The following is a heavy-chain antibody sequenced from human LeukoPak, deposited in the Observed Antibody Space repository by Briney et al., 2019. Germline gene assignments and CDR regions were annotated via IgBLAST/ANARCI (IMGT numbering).Heavy chain of an antibody. Sequence: ASVTVSCKASGYTFTGYYMHWVRQAPGQGLEWMGWINPNSGGTNYAQKLQGRVTMTRDTSISTAYMELSRLRSDDTAVYYCARDSGSYYPLAYYYYGMDVWGQGTTVTVSS. CDR3: ARDSGSYYPLAYYYYGMDV. V-gene: IGHV1-2*02. CDR2: INPNSGGT. J-gene: IGHJ6*02. CDR1: GYTFTGYY. D-gene: IGHD1-26*01.